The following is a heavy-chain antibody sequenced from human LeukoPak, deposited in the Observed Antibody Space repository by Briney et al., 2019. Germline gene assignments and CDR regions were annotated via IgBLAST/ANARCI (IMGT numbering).Heavy chain of an antibody. CDR2: VYSGGGT. Sequence: GGSLRLSCAASGFTVSSNYMSWVRQAPGKGLEWVSVVYSGGGTYYADSVKGRFTISRDNSKNTLYLQVNSLRVEDTAVYYCVKDLSGTYSFDYWGQGTLVTVSS. J-gene: IGHJ4*02. D-gene: IGHD3-10*01. CDR1: GFTVSSNY. CDR3: VKDLSGTYSFDY. V-gene: IGHV3-53*05.